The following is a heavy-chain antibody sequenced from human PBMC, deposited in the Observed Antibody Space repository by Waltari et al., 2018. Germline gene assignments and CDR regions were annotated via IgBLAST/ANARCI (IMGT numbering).Heavy chain of an antibody. J-gene: IGHJ4*02. Sequence: QVQLQESGPGLVKPSQTLSLTCTVSGGSISSGGYYWSWIRQHPGKGLEWIGYIYYTGSTYYNPSLKSRVTISLDTSKNQFSLRLSSVTAADTAVYYCAREGMYYYDINGFDYWGQGTLVTVSS. CDR1: GGSISSGGYY. V-gene: IGHV4-31*03. CDR2: IYYTGST. CDR3: AREGMYYYDINGFDY. D-gene: IGHD3-22*01.